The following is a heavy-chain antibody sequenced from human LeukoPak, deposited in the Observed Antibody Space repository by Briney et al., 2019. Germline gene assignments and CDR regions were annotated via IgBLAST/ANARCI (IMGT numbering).Heavy chain of an antibody. CDR3: ARFISLGG. V-gene: IGHV3-23*01. CDR1: GFTFSSYA. D-gene: IGHD3-10*01. CDR2: ISGSGGST. J-gene: IGHJ4*02. Sequence: PGGSLRLSCAASGFTFSSYAMSWVRQAPGKGLEWVSAISGSGGSTYYADSVKGRFTISRDNAKNSLYLQMNSLRVEDTAVYYCARFISLGGWGQGAPVTVSS.